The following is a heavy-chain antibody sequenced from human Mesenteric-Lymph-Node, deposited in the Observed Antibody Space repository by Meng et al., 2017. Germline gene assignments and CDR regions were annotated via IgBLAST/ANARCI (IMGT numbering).Heavy chain of an antibody. CDR3: ARASGRAPFDY. D-gene: IGHD3-10*01. J-gene: IGHJ4*02. CDR1: GYSISSGYY. V-gene: IGHV4-38-2*02. Sequence: SETLSLTCSVSGYSISSGYYWGWIRQPPGKGLEWIGIIYHSAITYYNPSLKSRVTISVDTSKNQFSLKLSSVTAADTAMYYCARASGRAPFDYWGQGTLVTVSS. CDR2: IYHSAIT.